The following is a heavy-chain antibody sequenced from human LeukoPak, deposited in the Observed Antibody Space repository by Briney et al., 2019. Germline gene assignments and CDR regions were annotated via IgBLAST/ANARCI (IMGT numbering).Heavy chain of an antibody. CDR2: INPSGGST. V-gene: IGHV1-46*01. J-gene: IGHJ4*02. CDR1: GYTFTCCY. D-gene: IGHD2-2*01. CDR3: AALGYCTSTTCYFDLTDF. Sequence: ASVKVSCKASGYTFTCCYMHWVRQAPGQGLEWMGIINPSGGSTSYAQKFQGRVTMTRDTSTSTVYMELSSLRSEDTAVYFCAALGYCTSTTCYFDLTDFWGQGTLITVSA.